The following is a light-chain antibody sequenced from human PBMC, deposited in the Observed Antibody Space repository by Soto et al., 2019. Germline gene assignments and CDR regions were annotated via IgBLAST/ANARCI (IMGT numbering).Light chain of an antibody. CDR3: QQYNNWPRT. CDR2: GAT. CDR1: QSVSQSVTTN. J-gene: IGKJ1*01. Sequence: EIVLTQSPATLSLSPGERATLSCRASQSVSQSVTTNLAWYQQKPGQAPRLLIHGATTRATGIPARFSGSGSGTEFTLTISSLQSEDFAVYYCQQYNNWPRTFGQGTKVDIK. V-gene: IGKV3-15*01.